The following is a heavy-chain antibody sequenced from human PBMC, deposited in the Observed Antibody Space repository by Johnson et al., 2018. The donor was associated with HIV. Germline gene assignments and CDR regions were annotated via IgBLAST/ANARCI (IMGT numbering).Heavy chain of an antibody. V-gene: IGHV3-30*04. Sequence: QVQLVESGGGVVQPGRSLRLSCAASGFTFSSYAMHWVRQAPGKGLEWVAVISYDGRNKYYADSVKGRFTISRDNSKNTLYLQMNSLRAEDTAAYHCARVRPPGLLDAFDIWGQGTMVTVSS. CDR2: ISYDGRNK. CDR3: ARVRPPGLLDAFDI. CDR1: GFTFSSYA. J-gene: IGHJ3*02.